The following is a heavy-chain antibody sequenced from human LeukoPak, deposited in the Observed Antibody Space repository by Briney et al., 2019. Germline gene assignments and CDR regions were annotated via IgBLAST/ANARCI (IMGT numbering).Heavy chain of an antibody. CDR2: INPNSGGT. D-gene: IGHD3-10*01. CDR1: GYTFTGYY. CDR3: ARSGSGSYSFIFPSGY. J-gene: IGHJ4*02. Sequence: ASVKVSCKASGYTFTGYYMHWVRQAPGQGLEWMGWINPNSGGTNYAQKFQSRVTMTRDTSISTAYMELSRLGSDDTAVYYCARSGSGSYSFIFPSGYWGQGTLVTVSS. V-gene: IGHV1-2*02.